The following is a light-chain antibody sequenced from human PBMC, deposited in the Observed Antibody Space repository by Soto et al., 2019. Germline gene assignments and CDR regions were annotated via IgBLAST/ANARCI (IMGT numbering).Light chain of an antibody. J-gene: IGLJ3*02. CDR3: TSYTTCRIWV. V-gene: IGLV2-14*01. CDR2: EVT. CDR1: SGDVGHYNY. Sequence: QSALTQPASVCGSPGQSITISCTGSSGDVGHYNYVSWYQQHPGKAPKHIIYEVTNRPSVVSNRFSGSKSGNTASLIISGLQAEDEADYYCTSYTTCRIWVFGGGTKLTVL.